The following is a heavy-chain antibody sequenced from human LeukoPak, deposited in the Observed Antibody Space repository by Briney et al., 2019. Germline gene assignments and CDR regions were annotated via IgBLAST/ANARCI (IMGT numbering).Heavy chain of an antibody. CDR3: AREEASAADY. CDR1: GGSIISSSHY. Sequence: SETLSLTCTDSGGSIISSSHYWAWIRQPPGKGLEWIGSIYYNGGTFYSPSLKSRASISVDTSKNQFSLKLSSVTAADTSVYFCAREEASAADYWGQGTLVTVSS. CDR2: IYYNGGT. J-gene: IGHJ4*02. V-gene: IGHV4-39*01. D-gene: IGHD6-13*01.